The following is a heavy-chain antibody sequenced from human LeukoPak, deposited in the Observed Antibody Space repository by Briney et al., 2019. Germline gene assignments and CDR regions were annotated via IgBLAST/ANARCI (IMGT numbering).Heavy chain of an antibody. Sequence: PGGSLRLSCAASGFTFSSYGMHWVRQAPGKGLEWVAFIQYDGSNKYYVESVKGRFTISRGKSKNTLYLQMNSLRAEDTAVYYCAIDGGSYSVDYWGQGTLVTVSS. J-gene: IGHJ4*02. CDR1: GFTFSSYG. V-gene: IGHV3-30*02. CDR2: IQYDGSNK. D-gene: IGHD1-26*01. CDR3: AIDGGSYSVDY.